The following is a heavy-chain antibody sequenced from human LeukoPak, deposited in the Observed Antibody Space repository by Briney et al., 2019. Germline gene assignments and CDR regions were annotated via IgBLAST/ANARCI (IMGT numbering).Heavy chain of an antibody. D-gene: IGHD3-3*01. Sequence: GGSQRLSCAASGFTFSTYSMNWVRQAPGKGLEWVSYISGTSSLIYYADSVKGRFTISRDNAKNSLYLQMNSLRDEDTAVYYCVRDQFFSFDYWGQGTLVTVSS. J-gene: IGHJ4*02. V-gene: IGHV3-48*02. CDR3: VRDQFFSFDY. CDR2: ISGTSSLI. CDR1: GFTFSTYS.